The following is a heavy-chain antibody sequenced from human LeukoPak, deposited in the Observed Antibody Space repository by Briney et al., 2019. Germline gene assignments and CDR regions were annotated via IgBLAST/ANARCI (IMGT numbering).Heavy chain of an antibody. CDR2: IYYTGST. V-gene: IGHV4-59*01. Sequence: SETLSLTCTVSGDSISSNYWSWIRQPPGKGLEWIGYIYYTGSTNYNPSLKSRVTISVDTSKNQFSLKLSSVTAADMPVYYCAREIKWELRNWFDPWGQGTLVTVSS. CDR1: GDSISSNY. D-gene: IGHD1-26*01. CDR3: AREIKWELRNWFDP. J-gene: IGHJ5*02.